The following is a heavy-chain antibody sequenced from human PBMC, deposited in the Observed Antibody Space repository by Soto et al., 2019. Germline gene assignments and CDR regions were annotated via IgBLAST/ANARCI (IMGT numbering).Heavy chain of an antibody. CDR2: ISWNSGSI. CDR1: GFTFDDYA. CDR3: AKDSSSWEGVY. Sequence: GGSLRLSCAASGFTFDDYAMHWVRQAPGKGLEWVSGISWNSGSIGYADSVKGRFTISRDNAKNSLYLQMNSLRAEDTALYYCAKDSSSWEGVYWGQGTLVTVSS. J-gene: IGHJ4*02. V-gene: IGHV3-9*01. D-gene: IGHD6-13*01.